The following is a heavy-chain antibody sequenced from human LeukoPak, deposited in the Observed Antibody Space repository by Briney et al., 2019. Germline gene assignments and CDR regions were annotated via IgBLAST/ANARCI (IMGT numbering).Heavy chain of an antibody. D-gene: IGHD3-10*01. V-gene: IGHV4-4*07. CDR1: GGSIGASISSFS. CDR3: ARAASGDAIDYYGSGRRYYSYYMVV. J-gene: IGHJ6*03. Sequence: PSETLSLTCTVSGGSIGASISSFSWSWIRQPAGKGLEWIGRIYTSGSTNYNPSLKSRITMSVDTSKNQFSLKLTSVTAADTAVYFCARAASGDAIDYYGSGRRYYSYYMVVWGKGTTVTISS. CDR2: IYTSGST.